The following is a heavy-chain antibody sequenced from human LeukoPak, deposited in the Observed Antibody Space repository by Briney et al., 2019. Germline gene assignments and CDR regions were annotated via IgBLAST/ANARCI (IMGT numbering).Heavy chain of an antibody. Sequence: PGGSLRLSCAASGFTVGSSYMNWVRQAPGKGLEWVSLIYGGGNTYYADSVKGRFTISRENSKNTLYLQMNSLRAEDTAVYYCARRGDGGRSFDYWGQGTLVTVSS. CDR2: IYGGGNT. V-gene: IGHV3-53*01. CDR3: ARRGDGGRSFDY. CDR1: GFTVGSSY. D-gene: IGHD4-23*01. J-gene: IGHJ4*02.